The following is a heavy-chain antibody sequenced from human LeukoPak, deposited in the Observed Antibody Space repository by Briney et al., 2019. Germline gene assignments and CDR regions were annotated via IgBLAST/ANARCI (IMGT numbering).Heavy chain of an antibody. CDR2: ISSSSSYI. Sequence: GGSLRLACAASGFTFSSYSMNWVRQAPGKGLEWVSSISSSSSYIYYADSVKGRFTISRDNAKNSLYLQMNSLRAEDTAVYYCARVSSIAVAGTGFDYRGQGTLVTVSS. J-gene: IGHJ4*02. V-gene: IGHV3-21*01. D-gene: IGHD6-19*01. CDR3: ARVSSIAVAGTGFDY. CDR1: GFTFSSYS.